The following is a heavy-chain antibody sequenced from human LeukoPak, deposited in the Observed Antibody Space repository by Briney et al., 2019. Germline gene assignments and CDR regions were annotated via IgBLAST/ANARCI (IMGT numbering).Heavy chain of an antibody. D-gene: IGHD3-3*01. CDR3: ARGRYDFWSGYYFDY. CDR2: INHSGST. Sequence: SETLSLTCAVYGGSFSGYYWSWIRQPPGKGLEWIGEINHSGSTNYNPSLKSRVTILVNTSKNQFSLKLSSVTAADTAVYYCARGRYDFWSGYYFDYWGQGTLVTVSS. J-gene: IGHJ4*02. CDR1: GGSFSGYY. V-gene: IGHV4-34*01.